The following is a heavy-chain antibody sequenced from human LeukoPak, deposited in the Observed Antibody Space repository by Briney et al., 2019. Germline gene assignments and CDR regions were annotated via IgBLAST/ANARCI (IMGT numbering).Heavy chain of an antibody. J-gene: IGHJ4*02. CDR2: IYYTGTT. V-gene: IGHV4-59*11. Sequence: SGTLALTCTVSGGSLSSHFWSWIRQPPGKGLELIGHIYYTGTTYYNPSLNSRVTISLDTSRNQFSLRLTSVTAADTAVYYCARFSSDCSTASCYLTYWGQGTLVTVSS. CDR1: GGSLSSHF. CDR3: ARFSSDCSTASCYLTY. D-gene: IGHD2-2*01.